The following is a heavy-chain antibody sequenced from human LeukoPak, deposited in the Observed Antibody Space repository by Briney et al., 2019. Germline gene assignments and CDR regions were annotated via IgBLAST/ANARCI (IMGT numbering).Heavy chain of an antibody. D-gene: IGHD3-3*02. J-gene: IGHJ5*02. CDR3: AKSGSSVFWS. V-gene: IGHV3-7*03. CDR1: GFTFTNHW. Sequence: GGSLRLSCAASGFTFTNHWMSWVRQAPGKGLEWVANIKEDGSEKYYVDSVKGRFTVSRDNVKNSLFLQTNSLRVDDTAVYYCAKSGSSVFWSWGQGTLVTVSS. CDR2: IKEDGSEK.